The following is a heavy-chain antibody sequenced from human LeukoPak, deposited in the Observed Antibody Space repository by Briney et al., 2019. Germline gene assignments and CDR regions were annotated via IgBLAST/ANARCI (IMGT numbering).Heavy chain of an antibody. CDR1: GVSISSSSYY. CDR3: ASDYGVSIPA. D-gene: IGHD4-17*01. Sequence: SETLSLTCTVSGVSISSSSYYWGWIRQPPGKGLEWIGSIYYSGSTYYNPSLKSRVTISVDTSKNQFSLKLSSVTAADTAVYYCASDYGVSIPAWGQGTLVTVSS. CDR2: IYYSGST. J-gene: IGHJ5*02. V-gene: IGHV4-39*01.